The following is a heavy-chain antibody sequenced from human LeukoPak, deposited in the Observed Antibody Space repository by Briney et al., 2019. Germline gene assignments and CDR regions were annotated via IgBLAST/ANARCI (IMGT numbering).Heavy chain of an antibody. Sequence: SQTLSLTCAISGDSVSINSAAWNWIRQSPSRGLEWLGRTYYRSKWYNDYAVSVKSRITINPDTSKNQFSLQLNSVTPEDTAVYYCARDLAAAGGYGDAFDIWGQGTMVTVSS. CDR1: GDSVSINSAA. V-gene: IGHV6-1*01. CDR2: TYYRSKWYN. J-gene: IGHJ3*02. CDR3: ARDLAAAGGYGDAFDI. D-gene: IGHD6-25*01.